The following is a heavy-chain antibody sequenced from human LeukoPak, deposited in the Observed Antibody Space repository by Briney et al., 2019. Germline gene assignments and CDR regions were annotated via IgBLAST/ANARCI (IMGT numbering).Heavy chain of an antibody. CDR2: IYHSGST. D-gene: IGHD2-21*02. V-gene: IGHV4-39*07. J-gene: IGHJ4*02. Sequence: SETLSLTCTVSGGSISSSSCYWGWIRQPAGKGLEWIGEIYHSGSTNYNPSLKSRVTISVDKSKNQFSLKLSSVTAADTAVYYCAGGDLYYFDYWGQGTLVTVSS. CDR3: AGGDLYYFDY. CDR1: GGSISSSSCY.